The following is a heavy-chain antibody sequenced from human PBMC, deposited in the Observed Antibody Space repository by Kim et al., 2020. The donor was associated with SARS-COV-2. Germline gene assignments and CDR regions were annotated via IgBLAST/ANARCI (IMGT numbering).Heavy chain of an antibody. CDR3: LQGWLY. CDR2: ISYDGSNK. CDR1: GFTFISYG. J-gene: IGHJ4*02. D-gene: IGHD5-12*01. V-gene: IGHV3-30*03. Sequence: GGSLRLSCAASGFTFISYGMHWIRQAPGKGLEWVAVISYDGSNKFYADSVKGRFTISRDNSKNTLYLQMNSLKPEDTAVYYCLQGWLYWGQGTLVTVSS.